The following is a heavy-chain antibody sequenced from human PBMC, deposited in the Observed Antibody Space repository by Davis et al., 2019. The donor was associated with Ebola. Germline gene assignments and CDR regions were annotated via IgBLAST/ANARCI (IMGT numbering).Heavy chain of an antibody. Sequence: ASVKVSCKASGYTFTGYYMHWVRQAPGQGLEWMGWINPHSGGTDNAQTFQGRVTMTRDTSISTAYMELSSLRSDDTAVYYCARGYDYGNYVLNYWGQGTLVTVSS. CDR1: GYTFTGYY. V-gene: IGHV1-2*02. D-gene: IGHD4-11*01. J-gene: IGHJ4*02. CDR3: ARGYDYGNYVLNY. CDR2: INPHSGGT.